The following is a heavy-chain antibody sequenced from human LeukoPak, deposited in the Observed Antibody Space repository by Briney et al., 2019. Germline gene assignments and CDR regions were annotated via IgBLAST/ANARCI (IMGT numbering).Heavy chain of an antibody. D-gene: IGHD2/OR15-2a*01. Sequence: PGGSLRLSCAASGFTFSSYEMNWVRQAPGKGLEWVSYISSSGKNIYFADSVKGRFTISRDNAKNSLFLQVNSLRAEDTAVYYYARVTYAVPDDWGQGTLVTVSS. CDR3: ARVTYAVPDD. CDR1: GFTFSSYE. V-gene: IGHV3-48*03. J-gene: IGHJ4*02. CDR2: ISSSGKNI.